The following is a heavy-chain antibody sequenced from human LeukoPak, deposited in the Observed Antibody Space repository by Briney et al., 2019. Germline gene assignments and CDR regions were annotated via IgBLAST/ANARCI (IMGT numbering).Heavy chain of an antibody. D-gene: IGHD3-22*01. J-gene: IGHJ4*02. CDR3: ARRTVHYDSSGYANYYFDY. CDR2: INHSGST. V-gene: IGHV4-34*01. Sequence: GSLRLSCAASGFTFSSYGMSWVRQAPGKGLEWIGEINHSGSTNYNPSLKSRVTISVDTSKNQFSLKLSSVTAADTAVYYCARRTVHYDSSGYANYYFDYWGQGTLVTVSS. CDR1: GFTFSSYG.